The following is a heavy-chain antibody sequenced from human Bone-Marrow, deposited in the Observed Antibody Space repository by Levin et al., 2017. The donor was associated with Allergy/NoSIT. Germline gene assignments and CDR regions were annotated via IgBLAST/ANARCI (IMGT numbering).Heavy chain of an antibody. D-gene: IGHD3-9*01. CDR2: ISYDGYNT. J-gene: IGHJ3*02. CDR1: GFTFSNHA. CDR3: ARDRTNLTGPNDAFDI. V-gene: IGHV3-30-3*01. Sequence: GGSLRLSCAASGFTFSNHAMHWVRQAPGKGLEWLAVISYDGYNTLYSDSVYSDSVKGRFTISRDNSKHTLYLQMNNLRAADTSVYYCARDRTNLTGPNDAFDIWGQGTLVTVSS.